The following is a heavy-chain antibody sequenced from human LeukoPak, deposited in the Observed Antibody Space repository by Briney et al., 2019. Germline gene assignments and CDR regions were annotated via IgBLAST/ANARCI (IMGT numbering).Heavy chain of an antibody. CDR3: AGGRDYYDSSGYYPFDI. J-gene: IGHJ3*02. D-gene: IGHD3-22*01. CDR2: ISAYNGKT. Sequence: ASVKVSCKASGYTFTSYGISWVRQAPGQGVEWMGWISAYNGKTNYAQKLQGRVTMTTDTSTSTAYMELRSLRSDDTAVYYCAGGRDYYDSSGYYPFDIWGQGTMVTVSS. CDR1: GYTFTSYG. V-gene: IGHV1-18*01.